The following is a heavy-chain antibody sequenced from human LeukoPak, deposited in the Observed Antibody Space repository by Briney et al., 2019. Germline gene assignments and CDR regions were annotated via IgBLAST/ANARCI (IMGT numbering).Heavy chain of an antibody. J-gene: IGHJ4*02. Sequence: GRSLRLSCAASGFTFSSYGMHWVRQAPGKGLEWVAVISYDGSNKYYVDSVKGRFNISRDNSKNTLYLQMNSLRAEDTAVYYCAKDIREGSGSYYFDYWGQGTLVTVSS. D-gene: IGHD3-10*01. CDR1: GFTFSSYG. V-gene: IGHV3-30*18. CDR2: ISYDGSNK. CDR3: AKDIREGSGSYYFDY.